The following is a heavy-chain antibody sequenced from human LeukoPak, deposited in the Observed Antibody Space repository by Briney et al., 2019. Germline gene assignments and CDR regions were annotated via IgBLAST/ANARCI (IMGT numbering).Heavy chain of an antibody. CDR1: GFTFDDYT. V-gene: IGHV3-43*01. CDR3: TRDLMDYDVSTGLHHYYMDV. Sequence: GGSLRLSCAASGFTFDDYTMHWVRQAPGKGLEWVSLISWDGGSTYYADSVKGRFTISRDNSKNSLYLQMNTLRVEDTAVYYCTRDLMDYDVSTGLHHYYMDVWGQGTTVTVSS. J-gene: IGHJ6*02. D-gene: IGHD3-9*01. CDR2: ISWDGGST.